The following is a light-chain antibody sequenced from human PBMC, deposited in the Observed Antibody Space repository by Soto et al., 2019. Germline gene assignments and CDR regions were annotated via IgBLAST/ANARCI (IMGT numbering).Light chain of an antibody. V-gene: IGKV3-15*01. Sequence: EIVMTQSPATLSVFPGERATLSCRASQSVSSNLAWYQQKPGQAPRLLIYDASTRATGIPARFSGSGSGTEFTLTISSLQSEDFAVYYCQQYNDWPPTCTFGQGTKLEIK. CDR1: QSVSSN. J-gene: IGKJ2*02. CDR3: QQYNDWPPTCT. CDR2: DAS.